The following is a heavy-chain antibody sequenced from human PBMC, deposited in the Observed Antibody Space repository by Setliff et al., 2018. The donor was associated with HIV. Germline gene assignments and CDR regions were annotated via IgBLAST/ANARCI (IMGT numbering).Heavy chain of an antibody. V-gene: IGHV3-23*01. D-gene: IGHD5-18*01. Sequence: PGGSLRLSCAASGFSFSDYAMSWVRQAPGKGLEWVSAVSGSGDYTYYPDSLKGRFTVSRDNSKNTLFLQMNSLRAEDTAVYYCAKGSPQLFYYMDVWGKGTTVTVSS. CDR3: AKGSPQLFYYMDV. CDR2: VSGSGDYT. CDR1: GFSFSDYA. J-gene: IGHJ6*03.